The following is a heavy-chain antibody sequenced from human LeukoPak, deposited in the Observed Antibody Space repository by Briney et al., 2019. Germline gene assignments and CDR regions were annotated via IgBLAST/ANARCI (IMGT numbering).Heavy chain of an antibody. V-gene: IGHV3-30*04. CDR1: GFAFSSYT. J-gene: IGHJ4*02. CDR2: MSYDERTT. CDR3: TRRVPVAVLEY. D-gene: IGHD2-2*01. Sequence: PGRSLKLSCAASGFAFSSYTMHWVRQAPGKGLECVGFMSYDERTTHYADSVRGRFTISRDNSKNTLFLQMDSLTIEDTALYYCTRRVPVAVLEYWGPGTLVTVAS.